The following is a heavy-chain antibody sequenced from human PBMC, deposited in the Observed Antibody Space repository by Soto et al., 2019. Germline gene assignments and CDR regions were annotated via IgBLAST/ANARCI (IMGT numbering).Heavy chain of an antibody. CDR2: ISGSGGST. J-gene: IGHJ4*02. Sequence: LRLSCAASGFTFSSYAMSWVRQAPGKGLEWVSAISGSGGSTYYADSVKGRFTISRDNSKSTLYLQMNSLRAEDTAVYYCAKDFRLKGNVLRFLEWLWEFDYWGQGTLVTVSS. CDR1: GFTFSSYA. CDR3: AKDFRLKGNVLRFLEWLWEFDY. V-gene: IGHV3-23*01. D-gene: IGHD3-3*01.